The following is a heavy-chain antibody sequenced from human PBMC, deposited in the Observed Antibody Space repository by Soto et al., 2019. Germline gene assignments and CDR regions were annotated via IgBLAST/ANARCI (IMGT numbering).Heavy chain of an antibody. V-gene: IGHV3-15*03. Sequence: WAAVGGTCKDPGGSWIRQDKGKGLEWVGRIKSKVNGGTTDFAASVKGRFAISRDDSTHMVYLQMTSLKTEDTAIYYCTTDSYMTTIVVRLAHWGHGTLVTVSP. CDR3: TTDSYMTTIVVRLAH. D-gene: IGHD3-22*01. J-gene: IGHJ4*01. CDR2: IKSKVNGGTT. CDR1: GGTCKDPG.